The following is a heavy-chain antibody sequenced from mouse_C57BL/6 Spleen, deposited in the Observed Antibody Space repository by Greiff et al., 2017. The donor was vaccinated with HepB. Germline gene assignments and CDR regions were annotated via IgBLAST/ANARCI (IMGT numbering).Heavy chain of an antibody. D-gene: IGHD2-4*01. J-gene: IGHJ4*01. CDR1: GYTFTSYW. Sequence: QVQLQQPGAELVKPGASVKLSCKASGYTFTSYWMHWVKQRPGQGLEWIGMIHPNSGSTNYNEKFKSKATLTVDKSSSTAYMQLSSLTSEDSAVYYWARWRDYDDYAMDYWGQGTSVTVSS. V-gene: IGHV1-64*01. CDR2: IHPNSGST. CDR3: ARWRDYDDYAMDY.